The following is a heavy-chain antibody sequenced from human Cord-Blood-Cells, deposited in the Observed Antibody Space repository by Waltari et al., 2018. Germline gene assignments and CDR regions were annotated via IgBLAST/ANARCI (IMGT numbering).Heavy chain of an antibody. D-gene: IGHD4-4*01. Sequence: QVQLVQSGAAVKKPGSSVKVPCKASGGPFTSYAIRWARQAPGQGPEWMGGIIPIFGTANYAQKFQGRVTITADESTSTAYMELSSLRSEDTAVYYCATLQNSNYFDYWGQGTLVTVSS. CDR1: GGPFTSYA. V-gene: IGHV1-69*01. J-gene: IGHJ4*02. CDR2: IIPIFGTA. CDR3: ATLQNSNYFDY.